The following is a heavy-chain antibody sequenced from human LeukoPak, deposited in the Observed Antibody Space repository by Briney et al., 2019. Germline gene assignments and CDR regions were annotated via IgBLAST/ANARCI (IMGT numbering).Heavy chain of an antibody. Sequence: SETLPLTCTVSGGSISTYYWSWIRQPPGKGLEWIGYIYYSGSTNYNPSLKSRVTLSVDTSKNQFSLNLSSVTAADTAVYYCARAPQYYDSSGYYYYYMDVWGKGTTVTVSS. CDR1: GGSISTYY. V-gene: IGHV4-59*01. D-gene: IGHD3-22*01. J-gene: IGHJ6*03. CDR2: IYYSGST. CDR3: ARAPQYYDSSGYYYYYMDV.